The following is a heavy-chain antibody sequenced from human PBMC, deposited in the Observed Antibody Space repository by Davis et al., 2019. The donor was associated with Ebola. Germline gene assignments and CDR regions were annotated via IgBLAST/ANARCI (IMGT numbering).Heavy chain of an antibody. V-gene: IGHV1-8*01. J-gene: IGHJ6*02. CDR1: GYTFTNHD. Sequence: ASVKVSCKASGYTFTNHDINWVRQATGQGLEWMGWVNPNSGNTDYAQNFQGRVTMTRNTSTRTAYMELSSLRSEDTAVYFCARGRFSELLVPFNYYYVTMDVWGQGTPITVSS. CDR3: ARGRFSELLVPFNYYYVTMDV. CDR2: VNPNSGNT. D-gene: IGHD3-10*01.